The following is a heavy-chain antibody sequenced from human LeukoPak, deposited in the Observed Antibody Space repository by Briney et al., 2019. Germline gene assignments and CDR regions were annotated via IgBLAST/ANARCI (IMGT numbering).Heavy chain of an antibody. CDR2: INHSGST. CDR1: GGSFSGYY. Sequence: SETLSLICAVYGGSFSGYYWSWIRQPPGKGLEWIGEINHSGSTNYNPSLKSRVTISVDTSKNQFSLKLSSVTAADTAVYYCARRRYYNWFDPWGQGTLVTVSS. CDR3: ARRRYYNWFDP. J-gene: IGHJ5*02. D-gene: IGHD1-26*01. V-gene: IGHV4-34*01.